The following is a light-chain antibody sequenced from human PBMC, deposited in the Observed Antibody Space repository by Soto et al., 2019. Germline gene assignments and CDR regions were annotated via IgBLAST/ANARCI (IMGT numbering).Light chain of an antibody. Sequence: QSVLTQPHSVSAAPGQKVTISCSGSSSNIGNNYVSWYQQLPGTAPKLLIYDNNKRPSGIPDRFSGSKSGTSATLRITGLQTGDEADYYCGTWDSSLSAGVFGGGTKVTVL. CDR2: DNN. V-gene: IGLV1-51*01. J-gene: IGLJ3*02. CDR1: SSNIGNNY. CDR3: GTWDSSLSAGV.